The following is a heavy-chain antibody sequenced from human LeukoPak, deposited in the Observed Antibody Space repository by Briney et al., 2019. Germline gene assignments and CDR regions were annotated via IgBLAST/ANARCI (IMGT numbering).Heavy chain of an antibody. CDR3: ARGRWLQSTDY. D-gene: IGHD5-24*01. J-gene: IGHJ4*02. V-gene: IGHV3-64*01. CDR1: GFSFSPYT. Sequence: GGSLRLSCAASGFSFSPYTMNWVRQAPGKGLEYVSAISSNGGSTYYANSVKGRFTISRDNSKNTLYLQMGSLRAEDMAVYYCARGRWLQSTDYWGQGTLVTVSS. CDR2: ISSNGGST.